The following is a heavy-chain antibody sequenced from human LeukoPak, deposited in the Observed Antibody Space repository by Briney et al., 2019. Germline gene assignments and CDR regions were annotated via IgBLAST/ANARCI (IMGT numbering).Heavy chain of an antibody. CDR1: GFTFSSYA. CDR2: ISYDGSNK. CDR3: ARGVGVRHWYFDL. Sequence: GGSLRLSCAASGFTFSSYAMHWVRQAPGKGLEWVAVISYDGSNKYYADSVKGRFTISRDNSKNTLYLQMNSLRAEDTAVYYCARGVGVRHWYFDLWGRGTLVTVSS. V-gene: IGHV3-30*04. J-gene: IGHJ2*01. D-gene: IGHD1-26*01.